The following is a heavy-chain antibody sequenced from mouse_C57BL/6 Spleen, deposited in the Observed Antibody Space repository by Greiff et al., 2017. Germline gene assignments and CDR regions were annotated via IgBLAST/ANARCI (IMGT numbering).Heavy chain of an antibody. Sequence: QVQLKQSGPELVKPGASVKISCKASGYAFSSSWMNWVKQRPGKGLEWIGRIYPGDGDTNYNGKFKGKATLTADKSSSTAYMQLSSLTSEDSAVYFCAIWYLYAMDYWGQGTSVTVSS. D-gene: IGHD2-1*01. J-gene: IGHJ4*01. V-gene: IGHV1-82*01. CDR2: IYPGDGDT. CDR3: AIWYLYAMDY. CDR1: GYAFSSSW.